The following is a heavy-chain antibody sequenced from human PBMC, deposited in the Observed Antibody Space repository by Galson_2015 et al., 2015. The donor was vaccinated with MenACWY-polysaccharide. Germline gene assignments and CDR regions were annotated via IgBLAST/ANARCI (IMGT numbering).Heavy chain of an antibody. CDR3: VSCPYYYYYYYIDV. CDR2: ISGSGGST. Sequence: SLRLSCEASGFTFSNYAMSWVRQAPGKGLEWVSDISGSGGSTNYAESVKGRFSISRDNSKNTLYLQMNSLRAEDTAVYYCVSCPYYYYYYYIDVWGQGTVVTVSS. J-gene: IGHJ6*02. V-gene: IGHV3-23*01. CDR1: GFTFSNYA.